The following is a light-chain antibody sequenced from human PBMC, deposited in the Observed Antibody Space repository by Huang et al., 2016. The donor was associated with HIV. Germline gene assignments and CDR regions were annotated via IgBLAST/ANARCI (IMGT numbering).Light chain of an antibody. CDR2: GLS. CDR1: QSVSNN. V-gene: IGKV3-15*01. CDR3: QQSNSWPPWT. Sequence: EIVMTQSPAILSVSPGERATLSCRASQSVSNNLAWYQQKPGHAPRLVIYGLSTRATCIPAMFSGSGSGTEFTLTISSLQSEDFAVYYCQQSNSWPPWTFGQGTKVEI. J-gene: IGKJ1*01.